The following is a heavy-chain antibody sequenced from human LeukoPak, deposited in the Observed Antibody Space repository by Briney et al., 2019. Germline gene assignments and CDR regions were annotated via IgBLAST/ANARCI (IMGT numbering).Heavy chain of an antibody. V-gene: IGHV7-4-1*02. Sequence: ASVKVSCKTSGYTFTRYAMNWVRQAPGQRLEWMGWINTNTGNPTYAQGFTGRFVFSLDTSVSTAYLQISSLKAEDTAVYYCARSIAARSFDYWGQGTLVTVSS. D-gene: IGHD6-6*01. J-gene: IGHJ4*02. CDR2: INTNTGNP. CDR3: ARSIAARSFDY. CDR1: GYTFTRYA.